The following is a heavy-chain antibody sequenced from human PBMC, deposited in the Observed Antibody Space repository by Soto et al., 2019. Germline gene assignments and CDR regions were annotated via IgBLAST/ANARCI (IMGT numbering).Heavy chain of an antibody. J-gene: IGHJ4*02. D-gene: IGHD2-21*02. CDR1: GFTFSSYS. V-gene: IGHV3-21*01. CDR3: ARNPHVAARHYFDY. CDR2: ISSSSSYI. Sequence: EVQLVESGGGLVKPGGSLRLSCAASGFTFSSYSMNWVRQAPGKGLEWVSSISSSSSYIYYADSVKGRFTISRDNAKNSLYLQMNSLRAEDTAVYYCARNPHVAARHYFDYWGQGTLVTVSS.